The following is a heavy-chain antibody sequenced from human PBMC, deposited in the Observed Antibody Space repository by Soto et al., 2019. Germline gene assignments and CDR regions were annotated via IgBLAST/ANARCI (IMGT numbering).Heavy chain of an antibody. CDR3: ARHLTVGATLSTYFQH. D-gene: IGHD1-26*01. J-gene: IGHJ1*01. Sequence: QLQLQESGPGLVKPSETLSLTCTVSGGSISSSSYYWGWIRQPPGKGLEWIGSIYYSGSTYYNPSLKSRDTISDDTSHNQSSRTLSSGTAADTALYYCARHLTVGATLSTYFQHWGQGTLVTVSS. CDR2: IYYSGST. V-gene: IGHV4-39*01. CDR1: GGSISSSSYY.